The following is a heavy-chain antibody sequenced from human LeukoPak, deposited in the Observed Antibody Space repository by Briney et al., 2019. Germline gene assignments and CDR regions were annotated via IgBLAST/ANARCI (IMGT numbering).Heavy chain of an antibody. CDR3: AKVESWELLGDAFDI. CDR1: GFTFSSYG. J-gene: IGHJ3*02. CDR2: ISYDGSNK. V-gene: IGHV3-30*18. Sequence: PGRSLRLSCAASGFTFSSYGMHWVRQVPGKGLEWVAVISYDGSNKYYADSVKGRFTISRDNSKNTLYLQMNSLRAEDTAVYYCAKVESWELLGDAFDIWGQGTMVTVSS. D-gene: IGHD1-26*01.